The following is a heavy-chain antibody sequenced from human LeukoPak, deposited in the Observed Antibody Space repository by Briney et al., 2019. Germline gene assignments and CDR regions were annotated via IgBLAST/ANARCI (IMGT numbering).Heavy chain of an antibody. V-gene: IGHV1-2*02. D-gene: IGHD3-9*01. J-gene: IGHJ4*02. CDR2: INPNTGCT. CDR3: ARHHPGYDLSGYYRGY. CDR1: GYTFTGYY. Sequence: ASVKVFCKTSGYTFTGYYVHWVRQTPGQGLEWMVWINPNTGCTNYTENFQGRDTMTRDTSIYTAYLVLSSLTSDDAAVYFCARHHPGYDLSGYYRGYWCQGTVVSVSS.